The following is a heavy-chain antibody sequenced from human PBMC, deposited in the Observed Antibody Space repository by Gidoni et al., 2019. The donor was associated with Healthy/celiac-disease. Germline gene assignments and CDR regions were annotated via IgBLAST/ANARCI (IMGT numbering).Heavy chain of an antibody. V-gene: IGHV4-34*01. CDR1: GGSFSGYY. J-gene: IGHJ6*02. Sequence: QVQLQQWGAGLLKPSETLSLTCAVYGGSFSGYYWSWIRQPPGKGLEWIGEINHSGSTNYNPSLKSRVTISVDTSKNQFSLKLSSVTAADTAVYYCARLSCSSTSYRSRYNYPMDVWGQGTTVTVSS. CDR3: ARLSCSSTSYRSRYNYPMDV. D-gene: IGHD2-2*01. CDR2: INHSGST.